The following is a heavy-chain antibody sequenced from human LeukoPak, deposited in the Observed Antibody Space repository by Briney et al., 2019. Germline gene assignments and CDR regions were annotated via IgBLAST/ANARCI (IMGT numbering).Heavy chain of an antibody. V-gene: IGHV3-74*01. J-gene: IGHJ5*01. CDR2: IKGDGSHT. Sequence: GGSLRLSCAASGFTFCDYWMHWIRQAPGQGLVWVSRIKGDGSHTIYADSVKGRFTISRDNAESTLYLQMKSLRVEDTALYYCVRDWDHFDFDSWGQGTLVTVSS. D-gene: IGHD1-26*01. CDR1: GFTFCDYW. CDR3: VRDWDHFDFDS.